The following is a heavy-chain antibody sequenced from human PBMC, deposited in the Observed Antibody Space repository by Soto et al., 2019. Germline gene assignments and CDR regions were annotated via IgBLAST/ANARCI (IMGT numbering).Heavy chain of an antibody. CDR2: ISAYNGNT. CDR1: CYTFTSYG. D-gene: IGHD3-22*01. CDR3: ASLQYYYDSSGYYSPAQQFDY. J-gene: IGHJ4*02. Sequence: GASVKVSCKASCYTFTSYGISWVRQAPGQGLECIGWISAYNGNTNYAQKLQGRVTMTTDTSTSTAYMELRSLRSDDTAVYYCASLQYYYDSSGYYSPAQQFDYWGQGTLVTVSS. V-gene: IGHV1-18*01.